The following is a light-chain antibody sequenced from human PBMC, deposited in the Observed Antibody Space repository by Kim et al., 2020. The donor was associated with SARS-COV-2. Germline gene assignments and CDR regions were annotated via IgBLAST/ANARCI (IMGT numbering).Light chain of an antibody. CDR1: SSNIENNY. CDR2: DND. V-gene: IGLV1-51*01. J-gene: IGLJ2*01. CDR3: GTWDTSLSAGV. Sequence: GQKVTISCSGRSSNIENNYVSWYQQLPGTAPKLLIYDNDRRPSGIPDRFSGSKSGTSATLGITGLQTGDEADYYCGTWDTSLSAGVFGGGTKLTVL.